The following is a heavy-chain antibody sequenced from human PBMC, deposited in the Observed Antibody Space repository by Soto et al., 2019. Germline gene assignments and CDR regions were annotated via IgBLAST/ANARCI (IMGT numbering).Heavy chain of an antibody. V-gene: IGHV3-23*01. CDR1: GFTFSSHA. D-gene: IGHD2-8*01. CDR3: TKSRRGILMVYGFGGMDV. J-gene: IGHJ6*02. CDR2: ISGSDADT. Sequence: PXVCLRLSCAASGFTFSSHAMSWVRQAPGKGLEWVSTISGSDADTYYADSVKGRFTISRDSSSSTLYLQMNNLRGEDTAVYFCTKSRRGILMVYGFGGMDVWGQGTTVTV.